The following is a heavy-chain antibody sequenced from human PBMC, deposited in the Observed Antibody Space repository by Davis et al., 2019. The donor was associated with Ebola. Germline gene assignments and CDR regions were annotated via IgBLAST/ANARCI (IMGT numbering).Heavy chain of an antibody. J-gene: IGHJ3*02. CDR3: ARNLWFRADAFDI. D-gene: IGHD3-10*01. CDR1: GYTFTSYA. V-gene: IGHV1-46*01. Sequence: ASVKVSCKASGYTFTSYAMHWVRQAPGQGLEWMGIINPSGGSTSYAQKFQGRVTMTRDTSTSTVYMELSSLRSEDTAVYYCARNLWFRADAFDIWGQGTMVTVSS. CDR2: INPSGGST.